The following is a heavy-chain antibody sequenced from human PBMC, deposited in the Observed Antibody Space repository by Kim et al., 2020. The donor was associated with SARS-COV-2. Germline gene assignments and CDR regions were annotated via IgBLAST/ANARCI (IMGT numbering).Heavy chain of an antibody. J-gene: IGHJ6*02. D-gene: IGHD2-15*01. V-gene: IGHV1-69*13. CDR2: IIPIFGTA. CDR1: GGTFSSYA. CDR3: ARDRCSGGSCYSISPNIHYYYYYGMDV. Sequence: SVKVSCKASGGTFSSYAISWVRQAPGQGLEWMGGIIPIFGTANYAQKFQGRVTITADESTSTAYMELSSLRSEDTAVYYCARDRCSGGSCYSISPNIHYYYYYGMDVWGQGTTVTVSS.